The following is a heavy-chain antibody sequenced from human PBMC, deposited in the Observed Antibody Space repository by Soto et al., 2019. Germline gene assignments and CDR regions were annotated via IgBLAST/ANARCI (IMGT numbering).Heavy chain of an antibody. V-gene: IGHV5-10-1*01. Sequence: LGESLKISCKGSGYSFAGYWITWVRQKPGKGLEWMGRSDPSDSHTYYSPSFRGHVTISATKSITTVFLQWSSLRASDTAMYYCARQIYDSDTGPNFQYYFDSWGQGTPVTVSS. CDR1: GYSFAGYW. J-gene: IGHJ4*02. D-gene: IGHD3-22*01. CDR3: ARQIYDSDTGPNFQYYFDS. CDR2: SDPSDSHT.